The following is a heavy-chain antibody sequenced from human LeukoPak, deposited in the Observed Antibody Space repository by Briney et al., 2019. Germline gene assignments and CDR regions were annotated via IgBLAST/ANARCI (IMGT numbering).Heavy chain of an antibody. D-gene: IGHD3-22*01. J-gene: IGHJ3*02. CDR1: GGTFSSYA. Sequence: SVKVSCKASGGTFSSYAISWVRQAPGQGLEWMGRIIPILGIANYAQKFQGRVTITADKSTSTAYMELSSLRSEDTAVYYCARSDVDYYDSSGYAFDIWGQGTMVTVSS. CDR2: IIPILGIA. V-gene: IGHV1-69*04. CDR3: ARSDVDYYDSSGYAFDI.